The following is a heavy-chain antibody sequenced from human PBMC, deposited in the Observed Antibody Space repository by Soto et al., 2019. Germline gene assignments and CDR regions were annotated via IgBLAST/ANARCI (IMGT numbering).Heavy chain of an antibody. CDR1: GFPFDDHS. V-gene: IGHV3-9*01. D-gene: IGHD2-2*01. CDR2: VSWDSSVV. CDR3: VPGRYPLRESPLDH. Sequence: PGGSLRLSCVASGFPFDDHSMHLVRQCPGKGLEWVSGVSWDSSVVGYADSVRGRFIISRDNAKNSLDLQMNSLRIEDTALYHCVPGRYPLRESPLDHWCKGKXVTVSS. J-gene: IGHJ5*02.